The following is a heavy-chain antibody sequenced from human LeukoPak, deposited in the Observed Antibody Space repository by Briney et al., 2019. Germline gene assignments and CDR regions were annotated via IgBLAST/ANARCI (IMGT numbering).Heavy chain of an antibody. D-gene: IGHD3-22*01. V-gene: IGHV3-30*01. CDR2: ISYDGSNA. Sequence: GGSLRLSCAASGFTFSMYALHWVRQAPGKGLEWVALISYDGSNADYVDSVKGRFTISRDNSKDTLFLQMNSLRAEDTAVYYCTRGQYYYHSGHYLGNFDYWGPGTLVTVSS. CDR3: TRGQYYYHSGHYLGNFDY. CDR1: GFTFSMYA. J-gene: IGHJ4*02.